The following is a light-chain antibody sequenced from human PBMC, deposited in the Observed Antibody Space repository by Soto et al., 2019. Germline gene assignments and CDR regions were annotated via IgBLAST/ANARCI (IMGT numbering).Light chain of an antibody. CDR2: AAS. CDR3: QQTYSTPGVT. J-gene: IGKJ5*01. CDR1: QRISNY. Sequence: DIQLTQSPSSLSASIGDRVTITCRASQRISNYLNWYQQKPGKAPKALIYAASSLQSGVPSRFSGRGSGTDFTLTISSLQPEDFTTYYCQQTYSTPGVTFGQGTRLEIK. V-gene: IGKV1-39*01.